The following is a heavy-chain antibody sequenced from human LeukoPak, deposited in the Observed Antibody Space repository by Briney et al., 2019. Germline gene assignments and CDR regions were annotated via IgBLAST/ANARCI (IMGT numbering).Heavy chain of an antibody. CDR2: IIPILGIA. CDR3: ARDFASGAVGVGAFDI. Sequence: ASVKVSCKASGGTFSSYAISWVRQAPGQGLEWMGRIIPILGIANYAQKFQGRVTITADKSTSTAYMELSSLRSEDTAVYYCARDFASGAVGVGAFDIWGQGTMVTVSS. V-gene: IGHV1-69*04. J-gene: IGHJ3*02. CDR1: GGTFSSYA. D-gene: IGHD3-10*01.